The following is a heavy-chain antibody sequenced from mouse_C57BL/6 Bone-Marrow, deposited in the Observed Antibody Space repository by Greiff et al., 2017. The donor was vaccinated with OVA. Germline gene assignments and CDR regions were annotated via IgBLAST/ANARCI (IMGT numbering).Heavy chain of an antibody. CDR1: GYTFTSYG. J-gene: IGHJ1*03. Sequence: QVQLQQSGAELARPGASVKLSCKASGYTFTSYGISWVKQRTGQGLEWIGEIYPRSGNTYYNEKFKGKATLTADKSSSTAYMELRSLTSEDSAVYFCASPPIYDGYYWYFDVWGTETTVTVSS. V-gene: IGHV1-81*01. CDR2: IYPRSGNT. CDR3: ASPPIYDGYYWYFDV. D-gene: IGHD2-3*01.